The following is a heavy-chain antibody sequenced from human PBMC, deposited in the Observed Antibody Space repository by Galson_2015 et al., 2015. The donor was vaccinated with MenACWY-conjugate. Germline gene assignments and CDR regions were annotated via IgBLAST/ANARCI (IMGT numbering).Heavy chain of an antibody. CDR1: GFIFNNYW. D-gene: IGHD2-2*01. J-gene: IGHJ4*02. CDR3: ARDLGFYCSRNDCYSPY. CDR2: IKQDGSEK. V-gene: IGHV3-7*03. Sequence: SLRLSCAASGFIFNNYWMSWVRQVPGKGPEWVANIKQDGSEKYYVDSVRSRFTTSRDNAKNSLYLQMNSLRAEDTAVYYCARDLGFYCSRNDCYSPYWGQGTLVTVSS.